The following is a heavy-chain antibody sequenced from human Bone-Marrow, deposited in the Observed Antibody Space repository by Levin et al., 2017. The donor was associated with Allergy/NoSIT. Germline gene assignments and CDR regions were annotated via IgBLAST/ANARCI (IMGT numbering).Heavy chain of an antibody. D-gene: IGHD1-26*01. Sequence: GGSLRLSCAVSGFTVSNSYMSWVRQAPGKGLEWVSLIYGGGRTQYAGSVKGRFIISRDNSKNTLYLQMNSLRAEDKALYYCARDSTGSYYFDDWGQGTLVTVSS. J-gene: IGHJ4*02. CDR2: IYGGGRT. CDR3: ARDSTGSYYFDD. V-gene: IGHV3-53*01. CDR1: GFTVSNSY.